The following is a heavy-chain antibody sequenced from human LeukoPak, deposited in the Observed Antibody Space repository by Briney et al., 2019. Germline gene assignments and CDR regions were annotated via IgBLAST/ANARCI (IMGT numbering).Heavy chain of an antibody. CDR2: IYYSGST. CDR1: GGSISSYY. V-gene: IGHV4-59*12. D-gene: IGHD3-3*01. Sequence: ASETLSLTCTVSGGSISSYYWSWIRQPPGKGLEWIGYIYYSGSTNYNPSLKSRVTISVDTSKNQFSLKLSSVTAADTAVYYCARRYDFWSGYPPPLDYWGQGTLVTVSS. J-gene: IGHJ4*02. CDR3: ARRYDFWSGYPPPLDY.